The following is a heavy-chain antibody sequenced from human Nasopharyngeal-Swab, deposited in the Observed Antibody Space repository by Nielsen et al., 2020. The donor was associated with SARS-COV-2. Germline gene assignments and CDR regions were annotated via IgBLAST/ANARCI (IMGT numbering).Heavy chain of an antibody. Sequence: GGSLRFSCAASGFTFSSYAMSWVRQAPGKGLEWVSAISGSGGSTYYADSVKGRFTISRDNSKNTLYLQMNSLRAEDTAVYYCAKGYGSGSYPDSLDVWGKGTTVTVSS. CDR2: ISGSGGST. V-gene: IGHV3-23*01. CDR3: AKGYGSGSYPDSLDV. CDR1: GFTFSSYA. D-gene: IGHD3-10*01. J-gene: IGHJ6*04.